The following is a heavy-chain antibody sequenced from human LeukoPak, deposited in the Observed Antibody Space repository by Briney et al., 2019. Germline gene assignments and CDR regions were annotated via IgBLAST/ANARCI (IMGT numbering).Heavy chain of an antibody. D-gene: IGHD1-26*01. CDR3: AREDAGGTYSFDY. J-gene: IGHJ4*02. CDR1: GFXVSSNF. V-gene: IGHV3-66*01. CDR2: IYTSGIT. Sequence: PGGSLRLSCAVSGFXVSSNFISWVRQAPGKGPEWVSVIYTSGITYYADSVRGRFTISRDNSKNTLYLQMDSLTAEDTAVYYCAREDAGGTYSFDYWGQGTLVTVSS.